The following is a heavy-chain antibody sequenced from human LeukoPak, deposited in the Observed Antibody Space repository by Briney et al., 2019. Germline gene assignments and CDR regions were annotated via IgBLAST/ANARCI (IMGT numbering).Heavy chain of an antibody. Sequence: SVKVSCKASGGTFSSYAISWVRQAPGQGLEWMGGIIPIFGTANYAQKFQGRVTITADESTSTAYMELSSLRSEDTAVYYCATGPSGSEYSSGITIDYWGQGTLVTVSS. CDR1: GGTFSSYA. J-gene: IGHJ4*02. V-gene: IGHV1-69*01. CDR3: ATGPSGSEYSSGITIDY. CDR2: IIPIFGTA. D-gene: IGHD6-19*01.